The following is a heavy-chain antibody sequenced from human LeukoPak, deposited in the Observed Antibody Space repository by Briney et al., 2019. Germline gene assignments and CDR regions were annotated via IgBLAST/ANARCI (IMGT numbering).Heavy chain of an antibody. V-gene: IGHV6-1*01. CDR3: AREYCSSTSCYGDFDY. Sequence: SQTLSLTCAISGDSVSSNSAAWNWIRQSPSRGLEWLGRTYYRSKWYNDYAVSVKSRITINPDTSKNQFSLQLNSVTPEDTAVYYCAREYCSSTSCYGDFDYWGQGTLVTVSS. CDR2: TYYRSKWYN. J-gene: IGHJ4*02. D-gene: IGHD2-2*01. CDR1: GDSVSSNSAA.